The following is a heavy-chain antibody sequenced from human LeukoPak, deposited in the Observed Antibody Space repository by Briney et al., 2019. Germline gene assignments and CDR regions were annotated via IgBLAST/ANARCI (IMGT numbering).Heavy chain of an antibody. CDR2: IKQDEREK. CDR1: GFSFSSSW. J-gene: IGHJ5*02. V-gene: IGHV3-7*01. CDR3: ARTEQWTNWFDP. D-gene: IGHD6-19*01. Sequence: PGGSLRLSCAASGFSFSSSWMGWVRQAPGKGLEWVANIKQDEREKYYVDSVRGRFTISRDNAKNSLYLQMSSLRVEDTAVYYCARTEQWTNWFDPWGQGTLVTVSS.